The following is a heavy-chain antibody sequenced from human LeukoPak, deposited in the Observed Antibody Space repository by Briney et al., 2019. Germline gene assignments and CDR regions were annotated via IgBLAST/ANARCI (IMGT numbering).Heavy chain of an antibody. D-gene: IGHD3-9*01. CDR1: GYTFTGNY. CDR3: AREGSYYDSLTGYYFSAFDI. Sequence: ASVKVSCKASGYTFTGNYMHWVRQAPGQGLEWMGWINPDSRATNYAQKVEGRVTLTRDTSISTAYMELSSLRSDDTAVYYCAREGSYYDSLTGYYFSAFDIWGQGTKVTVSS. J-gene: IGHJ3*02. CDR2: INPDSRAT. V-gene: IGHV1-2*02.